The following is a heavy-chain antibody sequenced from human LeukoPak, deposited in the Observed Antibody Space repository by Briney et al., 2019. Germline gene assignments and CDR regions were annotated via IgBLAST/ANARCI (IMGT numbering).Heavy chain of an antibody. Sequence: GGSLRLSCTPSGFIFSNYWMSWVRQAPGKGLEWVANIKEDGSVKYYVDSLKGRFTIPRDNAKNSLYLQMDSLRAEDTAVYYCARIGYSSSSIDYWGQGTLVTVSS. J-gene: IGHJ4*02. CDR2: IKEDGSVK. CDR3: ARIGYSSSSIDY. CDR1: GFIFSNYW. V-gene: IGHV3-7*01. D-gene: IGHD6-6*01.